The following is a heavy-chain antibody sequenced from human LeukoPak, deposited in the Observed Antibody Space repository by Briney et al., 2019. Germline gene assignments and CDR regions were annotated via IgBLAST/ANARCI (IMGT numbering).Heavy chain of an antibody. CDR3: ANVIIVAAGYEYFQH. J-gene: IGHJ1*01. CDR1: GFTFSSYS. Sequence: GGSLRLSCAVSGFTFSSYSMSWVRQAPGKGLERVSGISGSGSDTFYADSVKGRFTISRDNSKNTLYLQMSSLRAEDTAVYYCANVIIVAAGYEYFQHWGQGTLVSVSS. CDR2: ISGSGSDT. V-gene: IGHV3-23*01. D-gene: IGHD6-13*01.